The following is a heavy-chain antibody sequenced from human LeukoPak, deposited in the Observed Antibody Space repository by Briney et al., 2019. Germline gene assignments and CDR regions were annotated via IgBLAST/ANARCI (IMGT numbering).Heavy chain of an antibody. CDR3: ARAIPSYHFDH. CDR1: GFAFSTYG. Sequence: PGTSLRLSCAASGFAFSTYGMHWVRQAPGKGLEWVAVTSSDGSQKDYADSVKGRFTISRDNSKNTLYLQMNSLRAEDTAVYYCARAIPSYHFDHWGQGTLVTVSS. J-gene: IGHJ4*02. CDR2: TSSDGSQK. V-gene: IGHV3-30*03. D-gene: IGHD3-16*02.